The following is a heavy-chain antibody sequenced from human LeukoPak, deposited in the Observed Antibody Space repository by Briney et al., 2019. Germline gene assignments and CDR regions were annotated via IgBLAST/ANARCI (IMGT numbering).Heavy chain of an antibody. V-gene: IGHV4-34*01. D-gene: IGHD6-13*01. CDR3: GRSGAAEGPTHNWFDP. Sequence: PSETLSLTCAVYGGSFSGYYWSWIRQPPGKGLEWIGEINHSGSTNYNPSLKSRVTISVDTSKNQFSLKLSSVTAADTAVYYCGRSGAAEGPTHNWFDPWGQGTLVTVSS. J-gene: IGHJ5*02. CDR1: GGSFSGYY. CDR2: INHSGST.